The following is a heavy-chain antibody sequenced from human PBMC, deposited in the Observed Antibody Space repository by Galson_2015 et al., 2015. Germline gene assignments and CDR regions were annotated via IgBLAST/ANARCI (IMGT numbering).Heavy chain of an antibody. V-gene: IGHV3-21*01. CDR2: ISSSSSYI. CDR1: GFTFSSYC. CDR3: ARDHNNVNSGYDFDY. Sequence: SLRLSCAASGFTFSSYCMSWVRQAPGKGLEWVASISSSSSYIYYADSVKGRFTISRDNAKNSLYLQMNRLRAEDTAVYYCARDHNNVNSGYDFDYWGQGTLVTVSS. D-gene: IGHD5-12*01. J-gene: IGHJ4*02.